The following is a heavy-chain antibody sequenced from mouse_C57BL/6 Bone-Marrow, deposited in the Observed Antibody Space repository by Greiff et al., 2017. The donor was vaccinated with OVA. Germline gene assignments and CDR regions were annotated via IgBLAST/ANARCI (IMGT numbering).Heavy chain of an antibody. D-gene: IGHD1-1*01. CDR1: GFNIKDDY. CDR3: TVIAVFAY. V-gene: IGHV14-4*01. CDR2: IDPENGDT. Sequence: EVQLQQSGAELVRPGASVKLSCTASGFNIKDDYMHWVKQRPEQGLEWIGWIDPENGDTEYASKFQGKATITADTSSNTAYLQLSSLTSEDTAVYYCTVIAVFAYWRRGTLVTVCA. J-gene: IGHJ3*01.